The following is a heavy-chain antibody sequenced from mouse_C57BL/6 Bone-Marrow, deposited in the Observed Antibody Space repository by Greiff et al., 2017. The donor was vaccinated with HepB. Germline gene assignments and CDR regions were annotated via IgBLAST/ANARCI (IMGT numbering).Heavy chain of an antibody. CDR2: IDPRSGNT. V-gene: IGHV1-81*01. D-gene: IGHD2-2*01. Sequence: QVQLKESGAELARPGASVKLSCKASGYTFTSYGISWVKQRTGQGLEWIGEIDPRSGNTYYNEKFKGKATLTADKSSSTAYMELRSLTSEDSAVYFCARGGRLRRDAAWFAYWGQGTLVTVSA. CDR1: GYTFTSYG. J-gene: IGHJ3*01. CDR3: ARGGRLRRDAAWFAY.